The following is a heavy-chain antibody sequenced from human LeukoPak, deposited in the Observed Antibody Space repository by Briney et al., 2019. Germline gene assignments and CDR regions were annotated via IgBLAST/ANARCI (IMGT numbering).Heavy chain of an antibody. CDR3: AREPYGELGMFLDY. D-gene: IGHD1-26*01. V-gene: IGHV1-3*03. J-gene: IGHJ4*02. Sequence: ASVKVSCKASGYTFTSYAMHWVRQAPGQRLEWMGWINAGNGNTKYSQEFQGRVTITRDTSASTAYMELSSLRSEDMAVYYCAREPYGELGMFLDYWGRGTLVTVSS. CDR1: GYTFTSYA. CDR2: INAGNGNT.